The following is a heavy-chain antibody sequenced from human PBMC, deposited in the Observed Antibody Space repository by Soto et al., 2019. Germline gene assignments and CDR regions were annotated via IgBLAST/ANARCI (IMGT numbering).Heavy chain of an antibody. V-gene: IGHV4-39*01. Sequence: LQLQESGPGLVKPSETLSLTCAVSGGSISSSNFYWGWFRQPPGKGLVWIGSIRYGGSTYYSPSLESRVTISVDTSKNQFFLNVTSVTAADTAVYYCAKDASCYSCGAWGQGALVTVSS. CDR3: AKDASCYSCGA. CDR1: GGSISSSNFY. D-gene: IGHD2-15*01. J-gene: IGHJ4*02. CDR2: IRYGGST.